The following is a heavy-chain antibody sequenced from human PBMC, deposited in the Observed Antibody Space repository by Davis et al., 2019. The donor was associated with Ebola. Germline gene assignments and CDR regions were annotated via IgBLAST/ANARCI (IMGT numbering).Heavy chain of an antibody. CDR3: ARGGASSKYFDY. CDR2: ISYTGTT. J-gene: IGHJ4*02. Sequence: PSEPLSLTSTVSGGSVNNAFWSWIRQSPGKGLECIGSISYTGTTNYNSSLKSRVTISVDTSKNQFSLKLRSVTAADTAMYYCARGGASSKYFDYWGQGSLVTVSS. CDR1: GGSVNNAF. V-gene: IGHV4-59*02. D-gene: IGHD3-16*01.